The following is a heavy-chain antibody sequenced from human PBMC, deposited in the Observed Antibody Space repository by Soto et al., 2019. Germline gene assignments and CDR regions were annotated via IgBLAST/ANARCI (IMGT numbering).Heavy chain of an antibody. J-gene: IGHJ4*02. CDR3: ARGGLSYDY. CDR1: GFTLSSYW. D-gene: IGHD3-10*01. Sequence: EVQLVESGGGLVQPGGSLRLSCAASGFTLSSYWMSWVRQAPGKGLEWAANIKQDGSEKYYVDSVKGRFTISRDNAKNSLYLQMNTLRAEDTAVFYCARGGLSYDYWGQGTLVTVSS. V-gene: IGHV3-7*01. CDR2: IKQDGSEK.